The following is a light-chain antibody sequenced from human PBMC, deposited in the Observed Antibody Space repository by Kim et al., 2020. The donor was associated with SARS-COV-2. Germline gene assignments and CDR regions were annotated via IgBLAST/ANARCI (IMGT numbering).Light chain of an antibody. CDR1: SRDVGSYNY. CDR2: AVS. CDR3: SSYTRSSTNYV. J-gene: IGLJ1*01. Sequence: GQSITISCTGTSRDVGSYNYVSWYQQHPGKAPKLMIYAVSNRPSGVSNRFSGSKSGNTASLTISGLQAEDEADYYCSSYTRSSTNYVFGTGTKVTVL. V-gene: IGLV2-14*03.